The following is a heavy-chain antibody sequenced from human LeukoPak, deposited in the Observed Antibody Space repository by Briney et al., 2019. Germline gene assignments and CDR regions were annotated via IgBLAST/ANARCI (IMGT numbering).Heavy chain of an antibody. CDR2: IFSGGST. V-gene: IGHV3-53*01. Sequence: GGSLRLSCAASGFNVSYNYMTWVRQAPGKGLEWVSVIFSGGSTYYADSVKGRFTISRDNAKNSLYLQMNSLRAEDTAVYYCARDLGPHSSSPNSGAFDIWGQGTMVTVSS. CDR3: ARDLGPHSSSPNSGAFDI. CDR1: GFNVSYNY. D-gene: IGHD6-6*01. J-gene: IGHJ3*02.